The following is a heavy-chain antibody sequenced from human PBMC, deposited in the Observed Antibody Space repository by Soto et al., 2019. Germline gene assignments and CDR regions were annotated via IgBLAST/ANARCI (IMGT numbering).Heavy chain of an antibody. CDR1: GYTFTSYA. CDR2: INAGNGNT. Sequence: ASVKVSCKXSGYTFTSYAMHWVRQAPGQRLEWMGWINAGNGNTKYSQKFQGRVTITRDTSASTAYMELSSLRSEDTAVYYCARDGHYGMADFQHWGQGALVTVSS. J-gene: IGHJ1*01. CDR3: ARDGHYGMADFQH. V-gene: IGHV1-3*01. D-gene: IGHD4-17*01.